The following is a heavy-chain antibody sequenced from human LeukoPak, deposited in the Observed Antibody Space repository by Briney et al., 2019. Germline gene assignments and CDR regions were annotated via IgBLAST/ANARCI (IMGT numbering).Heavy chain of an antibody. Sequence: GGSLRLSCAASGFTFSSYAMHWVRQAPGKGLQWVAVISYDGSQKYYVDSVKGRFTISRDNSKNTLYLQMNSLRLDDTAVYYCSNALDDYGGAWGQGTLVTVSS. CDR1: GFTFSSYA. V-gene: IGHV3-30*04. CDR3: SNALDDYGGA. J-gene: IGHJ5*02. D-gene: IGHD4-23*01. CDR2: ISYDGSQK.